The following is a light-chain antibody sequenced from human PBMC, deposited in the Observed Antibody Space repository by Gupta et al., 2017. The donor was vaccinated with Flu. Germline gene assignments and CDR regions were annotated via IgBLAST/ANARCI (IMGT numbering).Light chain of an antibody. CDR2: QVA. Sequence: ISCRSSQGLVYSDGNTYLHWFQQRPGQSPRRLIYQVAYRDSGVPDRFSGSGSGTDFTLKISRVEAEDVGIYFCMQGAHWPWAFGQGTTVEIK. CDR3: MQGAHWPWA. CDR1: QGLVYSDGNTY. V-gene: IGKV2-30*01. J-gene: IGKJ1*01.